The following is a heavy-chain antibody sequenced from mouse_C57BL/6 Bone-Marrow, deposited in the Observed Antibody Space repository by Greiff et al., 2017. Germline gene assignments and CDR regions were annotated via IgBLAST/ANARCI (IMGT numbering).Heavy chain of an antibody. D-gene: IGHD1-1*01. V-gene: IGHV3-6*01. CDR1: GYSIPSGYY. J-gene: IGHJ4*01. CDR3: ARDAQLITTVVGNYYAMDY. Sequence: ESGPGLVKPSQSLSLTCSVPGYSIPSGYYWNWIRQFPGNKLEWMGYISYDGSNNYNPSPTPRLSIPRAPSTNQFFLKLNSVTTEDTATYYCARDAQLITTVVGNYYAMDYWGQGTSGTGSS. CDR2: ISYDGSN.